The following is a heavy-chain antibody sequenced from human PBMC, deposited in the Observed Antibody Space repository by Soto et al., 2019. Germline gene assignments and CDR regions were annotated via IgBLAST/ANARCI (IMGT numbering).Heavy chain of an antibody. V-gene: IGHV1-18*01. J-gene: IGHJ5*02. CDR3: ARLFCSSSSCDPWSDP. D-gene: IGHD2-2*01. CDR1: GYTFTIFG. CDR2: ISTYNGDT. Sequence: QVQLIQSGAEVKKPGASVKVSCKASGYTFTIFGISWVRQAPGPGLEWMGWISTYNGDTKYTQQLQGRVTMTTDTSTSTDYMELRSLTSDDTAVYYCARLFCSSSSCDPWSDPWGQGTLVTVSS.